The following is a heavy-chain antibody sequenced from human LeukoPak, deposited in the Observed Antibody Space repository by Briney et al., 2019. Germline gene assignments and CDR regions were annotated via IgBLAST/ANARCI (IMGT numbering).Heavy chain of an antibody. Sequence: PSETLSVTCAVYGGSFSGYYWSRIRQPPGKGLEWIGEINHSGSTNYNPSLKSRVTISVDTSKNQFSLKLSSVTAADTAVYYCATGEKYDYGDLGYWGQGTLVTVSS. J-gene: IGHJ4*02. D-gene: IGHD4-17*01. CDR3: ATGEKYDYGDLGY. CDR1: GGSFSGYY. CDR2: INHSGST. V-gene: IGHV4-34*01.